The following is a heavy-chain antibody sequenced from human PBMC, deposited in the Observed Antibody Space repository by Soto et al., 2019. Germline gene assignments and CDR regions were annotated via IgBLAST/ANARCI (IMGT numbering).Heavy chain of an antibody. D-gene: IGHD3-22*01. Sequence: SETLSLTCAVYGGSFSGYYWSWIRQPPGKGLEWIGEINHSGSTNYNPSLKSRVTISVDTSKNQFSLKLSSVTAADTAVYYCARTGRGSGYLIPYYYYGMDVWGQGTTVTVSS. J-gene: IGHJ6*02. CDR2: INHSGST. V-gene: IGHV4-34*01. CDR3: ARTGRGSGYLIPYYYYGMDV. CDR1: GGSFSGYY.